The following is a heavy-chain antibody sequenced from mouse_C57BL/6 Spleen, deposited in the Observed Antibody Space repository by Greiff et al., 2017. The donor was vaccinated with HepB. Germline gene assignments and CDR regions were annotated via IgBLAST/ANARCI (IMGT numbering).Heavy chain of an antibody. CDR2: IHPNSGST. CDR3: SRGRIGGYAVDY. CDR1: GYTFTSYW. J-gene: IGHJ2*01. D-gene: IGHD2-2*01. V-gene: IGHV1-64*01. Sequence: QVQLQQPGAELVKPGASVKLSCKASGYTFTSYWMHWVKQRPGQGLEWIGMIHPNSGSTNYNEKFKSKATLTVDKSSSTAYMQLSSLTSEDSAVYDCSRGRIGGYAVDYWGQGTTLTVSS.